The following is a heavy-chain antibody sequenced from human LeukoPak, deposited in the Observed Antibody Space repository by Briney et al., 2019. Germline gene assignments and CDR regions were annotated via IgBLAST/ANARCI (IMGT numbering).Heavy chain of an antibody. CDR2: ISAYNGNT. CDR3: ARDARIAVSYCFDY. CDR1: GYTFTSHG. V-gene: IGHV1-18*01. D-gene: IGHD6-19*01. Sequence: ASVKVSCKASGYTFTSHGISWVRQAPGQGLEWMGWISAYNGNTNYAQKLQGRVTMTTDTSTSTAYMELRSLRSDDTAVYYCARDARIAVSYCFDYWGQGTLVTVSS. J-gene: IGHJ4*02.